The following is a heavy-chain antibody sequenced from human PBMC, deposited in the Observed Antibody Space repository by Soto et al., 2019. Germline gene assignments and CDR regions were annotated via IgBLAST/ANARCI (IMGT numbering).Heavy chain of an antibody. Sequence: DSVKVSCKASGYIFTGYHIHWVRQAPGRGLEWMGWINPNSGDTEYAQNFQGRVTMTRDTSFNLVYMEMSGLMSDDTAVYYCARDARGTRGFDEIDICAQGTTVTVSS. CDR3: ARDARGTRGFDEIDI. J-gene: IGHJ6*02. CDR1: GYIFTGYH. V-gene: IGHV1-2*02. CDR2: INPNSGDT. D-gene: IGHD3-9*01.